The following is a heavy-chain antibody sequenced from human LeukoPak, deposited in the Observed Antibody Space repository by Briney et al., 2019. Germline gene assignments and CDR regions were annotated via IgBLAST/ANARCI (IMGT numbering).Heavy chain of an antibody. J-gene: IGHJ5*02. V-gene: IGHV1-69*05. D-gene: IGHD6-25*01. CDR1: GGTFSNYA. Sequence: SVTVSCKHSGGTFSNYAISWVRHALGQGLGWRGEIIAIFGTAKNAQKFQGRDTITTDESTTTAYMEIISLRSENPALYYCVRRQALRGRHKAFDTWGQGTLVTVTS. CDR3: VRRQALRGRHKAFDT. CDR2: IIAIFGTA.